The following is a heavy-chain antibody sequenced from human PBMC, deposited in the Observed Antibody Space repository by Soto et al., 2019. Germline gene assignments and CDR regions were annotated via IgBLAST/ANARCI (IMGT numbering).Heavy chain of an antibody. CDR2: IYYSGST. Sequence: PSETLSLTCTVSGGSISSGDYYWSWIRQPPGKGLEWIGYIYYSGSTYYNPSLKSRVTISVDTSKNQFSLKLSSVTAADTAVYYCAREGDCGGDCGYYGMDVWGQGTTVTVSS. D-gene: IGHD2-21*02. CDR3: AREGDCGGDCGYYGMDV. J-gene: IGHJ6*02. CDR1: GGSISSGDYY. V-gene: IGHV4-30-4*01.